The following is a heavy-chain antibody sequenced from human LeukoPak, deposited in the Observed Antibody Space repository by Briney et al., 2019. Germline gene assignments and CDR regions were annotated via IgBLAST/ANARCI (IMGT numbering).Heavy chain of an antibody. J-gene: IGHJ5*02. V-gene: IGHV4-38-2*02. CDR3: ARVGDIVVVVAATRPNNWFDP. Sequence: SETLSLTCTVSGYSISSGYFWGWIRQPPGKGLEWIGSIYYSGSTYYNPSLKSRVTISVDTSKNQFSLKLSSVTAADTAVYYCARVGDIVVVVAATRPNNWFDPWGQGTLVTVSS. D-gene: IGHD2-15*01. CDR1: GYSISSGYF. CDR2: IYYSGST.